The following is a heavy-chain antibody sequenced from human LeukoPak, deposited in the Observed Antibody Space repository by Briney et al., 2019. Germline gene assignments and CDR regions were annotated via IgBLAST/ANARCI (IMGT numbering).Heavy chain of an antibody. J-gene: IGHJ5*02. V-gene: IGHV4-4*07. CDR2: IYTSGST. CDR1: GGSISSYY. Sequence: SETLSLTCSVSGGSISSYYWSWIRQPAGKGPEWIGRIYTSGSTNYNPSLKSRVTMSVDTPKNQFSLKLSSVTAADTAVYYCAREAARPWFDPWGQGTLVTVSS. D-gene: IGHD6-6*01. CDR3: AREAARPWFDP.